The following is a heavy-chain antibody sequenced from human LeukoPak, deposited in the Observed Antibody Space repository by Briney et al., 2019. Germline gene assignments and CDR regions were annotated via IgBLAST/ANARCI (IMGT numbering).Heavy chain of an antibody. CDR2: IKQDGSEQ. V-gene: IGHV3-7*03. D-gene: IGHD3-10*01. CDR1: GFTFRSYW. Sequence: PGGSLRLSCAASGFTFRSYWMSWVRQTPGKGLEWGANIKQDGSEQYYVDFVKGRFTISRDNAKDSLYLQMNSLRVEDTAVYYCARGRGVDYWGQGTLVTVSS. J-gene: IGHJ4*02. CDR3: ARGRGVDY.